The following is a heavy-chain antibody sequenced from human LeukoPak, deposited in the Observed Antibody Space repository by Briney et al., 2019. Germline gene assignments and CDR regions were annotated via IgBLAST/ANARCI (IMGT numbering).Heavy chain of an antibody. D-gene: IGHD3-10*01. CDR2: INPNSGGT. CDR1: GYTFTGYY. J-gene: IGHJ6*02. Sequence: GASVKVSCKASGYTFTGYYMHWVRQAPGQGLEWMGWINPNSGGTNYAQKFQGRVTMTRDTSISTAYMELSRLRSDDTAVYYCARDKGWITMVRGVIIDMDVWGQGTTVTVSS. V-gene: IGHV1-2*02. CDR3: ARDKGWITMVRGVIIDMDV.